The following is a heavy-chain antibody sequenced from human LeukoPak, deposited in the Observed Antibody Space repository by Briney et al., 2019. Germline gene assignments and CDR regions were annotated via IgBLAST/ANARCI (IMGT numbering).Heavy chain of an antibody. J-gene: IGHJ4*02. V-gene: IGHV3-74*01. CDR3: ARAIAVAGTDQ. Sequence: GSLRLSCAASGFTFSSYWMHWVRQAPGKGLVWVARINSDGYSISYADSVKGRFTISRDNTKNTLYLQVNSLRAEDTAIYYCARAIAVAGTDQWGQGTLVTVSS. CDR2: INSDGYSI. CDR1: GFTFSSYW. D-gene: IGHD6-19*01.